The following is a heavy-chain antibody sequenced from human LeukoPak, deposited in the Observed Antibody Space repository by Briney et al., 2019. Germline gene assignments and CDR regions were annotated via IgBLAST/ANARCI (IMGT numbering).Heavy chain of an antibody. Sequence: SETLSLTCTVSGGSISSYYWSWIRQPPGKGLEWIGYIYHSGSTYYNPSLKSRVTISVDRSKNQFSLKLSSVTAADTAVYYCARRRSDDAFDIWGQGTMVTVSS. V-gene: IGHV4-59*12. J-gene: IGHJ3*02. CDR2: IYHSGST. CDR3: ARRRSDDAFDI. CDR1: GGSISSYY.